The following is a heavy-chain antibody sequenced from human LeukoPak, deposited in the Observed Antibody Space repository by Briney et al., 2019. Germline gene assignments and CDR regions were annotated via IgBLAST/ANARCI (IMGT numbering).Heavy chain of an antibody. CDR3: ARDEYYYDSSGQRTDAFDI. CDR1: GFTFNDYD. CDR2: ISSSSSTI. D-gene: IGHD3-22*01. J-gene: IGHJ3*02. V-gene: IGHV3-11*04. Sequence: GGSLRLSCAASGFTFNDYDMNWVRQAPGKGLEWVSYISSSSSTIYYADSVKGRFTISRDNAKNSLYLQMNSLRAEDTAVYYCARDEYYYDSSGQRTDAFDIWGQGTMVTVSS.